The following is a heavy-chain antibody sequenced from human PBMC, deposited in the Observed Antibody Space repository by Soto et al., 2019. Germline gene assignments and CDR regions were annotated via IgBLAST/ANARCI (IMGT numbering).Heavy chain of an antibody. CDR2: VNPNSGNT. CDR1: GYTFTSYD. Sequence: SVKVSCKASGYTFTSYDINWGRQATGQGIEWMGLVNPNSGNTGYAQKFQGRVTMTRNTSISTAYMELSSLRSEDTAVYYCARVNGYRDYDFWSGSRIYYYYGMDVWGQGTTVTVSS. D-gene: IGHD3-3*01. V-gene: IGHV1-8*01. J-gene: IGHJ6*02. CDR3: ARVNGYRDYDFWSGSRIYYYYGMDV.